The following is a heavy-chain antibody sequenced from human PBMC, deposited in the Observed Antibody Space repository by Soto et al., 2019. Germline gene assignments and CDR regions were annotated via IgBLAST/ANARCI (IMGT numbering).Heavy chain of an antibody. V-gene: IGHV1-18*04. Sequence: ASVKVSCKASGYTFTSYGISWVRQAPGQGLEWMGWISAYNGNTNYAQKLQGRVTMTTDTSTSTAYMELRSLRSDDTAVYYCARVKEEISNYYYYGMDVWGQGTTVTAP. CDR1: GYTFTSYG. J-gene: IGHJ6*02. CDR2: ISAYNGNT. CDR3: ARVKEEISNYYYYGMDV.